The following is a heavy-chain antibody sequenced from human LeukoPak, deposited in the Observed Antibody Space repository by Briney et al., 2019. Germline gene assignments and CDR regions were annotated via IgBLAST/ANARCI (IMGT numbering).Heavy chain of an antibody. CDR3: ARDYSSSWFDP. Sequence: PSETLSLTCAVSGYSISSGYYWGGIRQPPGKGLEWIGSIYHSGSTYYNPSLKSRLTISVDTSKNQFSLKLSSVTAADTAVYYCARDYSSSWFDPWGQGTLVTVSS. J-gene: IGHJ5*02. V-gene: IGHV4-38-2*02. CDR2: IYHSGST. D-gene: IGHD6-13*01. CDR1: GYSISSGYY.